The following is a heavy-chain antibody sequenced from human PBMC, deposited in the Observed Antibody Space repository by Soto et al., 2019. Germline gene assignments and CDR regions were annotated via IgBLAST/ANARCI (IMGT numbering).Heavy chain of an antibody. CDR3: AKEKISTRCCNWFDP. CDR2: IKSDGSGT. J-gene: IGHJ5*02. D-gene: IGHD2-2*01. V-gene: IGHV3-74*01. CDR1: GVSFSNYG. Sequence: LRLSCAASGVSFSNYGIHWVRQAPGKGLVWVSRIKSDGSGTYYADSAKGRFTISRDNAQNTLYLQMNSLRAEDTAVYYCAKEKISTRCCNWFDPWGQGTLVTVSS.